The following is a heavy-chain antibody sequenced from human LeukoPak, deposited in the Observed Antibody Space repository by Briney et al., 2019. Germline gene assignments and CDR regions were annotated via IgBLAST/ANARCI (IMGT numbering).Heavy chain of an antibody. J-gene: IGHJ3*02. D-gene: IGHD3-16*02. V-gene: IGHV1-2*02. Sequence: ASVKVSCKASGYTFTGYYMHWVRQAPGQGLEWMGWINPNSGGTNYAQKFQGRVTMTRDTSISTAYMELSRLRSDDTAVYYCARDSPLMITFGGVIAHDAFDIWGQGTMVTVSS. CDR1: GYTFTGYY. CDR3: ARDSPLMITFGGVIAHDAFDI. CDR2: INPNSGGT.